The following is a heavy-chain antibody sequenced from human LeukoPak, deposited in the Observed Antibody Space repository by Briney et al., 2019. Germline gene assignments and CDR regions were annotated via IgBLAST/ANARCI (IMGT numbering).Heavy chain of an antibody. V-gene: IGHV1-69*02. CDR2: IIPILGIA. J-gene: IGHJ3*02. CDR1: GGTLSSYT. D-gene: IGHD2-15*01. CDR3: ASRDIVVVVAATNTFNI. Sequence: GASVKVSCKASGGTLSSYTISWVRQAPGQGLEWMGRIIPILGIANYAQKFQGRVTITADKSTSTAYMELSSLRSENTAVYYCASRDIVVVVAATNTFNIWGQGKMATVSS.